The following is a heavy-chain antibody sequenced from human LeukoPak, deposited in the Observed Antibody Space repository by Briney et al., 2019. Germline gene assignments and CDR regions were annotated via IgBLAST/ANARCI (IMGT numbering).Heavy chain of an antibody. D-gene: IGHD2-21*02. CDR2: ITSSGITI. J-gene: IGHJ4*02. CDR3: AREVYCGGDCPSPLDF. CDR1: GFDFSDYT. V-gene: IGHV3-48*04. Sequence: GGSLRLSCAASGFDFSDYTMNWVRQDPGKGLEWLSYITSSGITIYYADSVKGRFTISRDNAENSLYLHMNSLRAEDTAVYYCAREVYCGGDCPSPLDFWGQGTLVTVSS.